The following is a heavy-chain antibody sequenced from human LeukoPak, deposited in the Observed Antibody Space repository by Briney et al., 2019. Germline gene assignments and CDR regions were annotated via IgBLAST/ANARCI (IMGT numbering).Heavy chain of an antibody. Sequence: GGSLRLSCAASGFTVSSKYMSWVRQAPGKGLEWVSVIYDDSSTFYAGSVKGRFTISRDNSKNTLYLQMNSLRGDDTGMYFCAKDSSSSNYYYGLDVWGQGTTVTVSS. V-gene: IGHV3-66*02. CDR1: GFTVSSKY. CDR3: AKDSSSSNYYYGLDV. D-gene: IGHD6-13*01. J-gene: IGHJ6*02. CDR2: IYDDSST.